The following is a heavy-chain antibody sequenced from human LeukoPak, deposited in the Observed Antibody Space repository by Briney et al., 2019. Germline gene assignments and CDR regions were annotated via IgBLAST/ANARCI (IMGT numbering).Heavy chain of an antibody. CDR1: GFTVSSNY. V-gene: IGHV3-66*02. CDR2: IYSGGST. D-gene: IGHD5-18*01. CDR3: ARDLRPDGYWTLDS. J-gene: IGHJ5*01. Sequence: GGSLRLSCAASGFTVSSNYMSWVRQAPGKGLEWVSVIYSGGSTYYADSVKGRFTISRDNSKNTLYLQKNSLRAEDTAVYYCARDLRPDGYWTLDSWGQGTLVTVSS.